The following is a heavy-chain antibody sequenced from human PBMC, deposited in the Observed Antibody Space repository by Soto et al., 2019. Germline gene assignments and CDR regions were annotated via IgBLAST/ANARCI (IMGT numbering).Heavy chain of an antibody. D-gene: IGHD5-18*01. Sequence: ASVKVSCKASGYTFTSYVISWVRQAPGQGLEWVGWISTYNDNTNYAQKLQGRVTMTTDTSTSTAYMELRSLRSDDTAVYYCARDKEGAYSAASPFDYWGQGTLVTVSS. CDR1: GYTFTSYV. CDR2: ISTYNDNT. V-gene: IGHV1-18*01. CDR3: ARDKEGAYSAASPFDY. J-gene: IGHJ4*02.